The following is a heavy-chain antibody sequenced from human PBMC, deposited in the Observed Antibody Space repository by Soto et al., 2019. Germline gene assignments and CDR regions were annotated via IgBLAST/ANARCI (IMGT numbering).Heavy chain of an antibody. J-gene: IGHJ4*02. CDR2: INAGNGNT. Sequence: AAVKVSCKASGYTFTSYAMHWVRQAPGQRLEWMGWINAGNGNTKYSQKFQGRVTITRDTSASTAYMELSSLRSEDTAVYYCARGSSGWISIIDYWGQGTLVTVSS. CDR1: GYTFTSYA. D-gene: IGHD6-19*01. V-gene: IGHV1-3*01. CDR3: ARGSSGWISIIDY.